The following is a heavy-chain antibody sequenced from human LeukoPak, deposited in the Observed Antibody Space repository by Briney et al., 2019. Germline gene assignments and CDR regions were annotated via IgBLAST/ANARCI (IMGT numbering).Heavy chain of an antibody. V-gene: IGHV3-7*01. Sequence: GSLRLSCAASGFTFSSYWMTWVRPAPGKGLEWVANIKQDGSEKYYVDSVKGRFTISRDNAKNSLYLQMNSLRAEDTAVYYCARDPRGHYDSSGYYYGGGTIEIWGQGTMVTVYS. CDR3: ARDPRGHYDSSGYYYGGGTIEI. D-gene: IGHD3-22*01. CDR2: IKQDGSEK. J-gene: IGHJ3*02. CDR1: GFTFSSYW.